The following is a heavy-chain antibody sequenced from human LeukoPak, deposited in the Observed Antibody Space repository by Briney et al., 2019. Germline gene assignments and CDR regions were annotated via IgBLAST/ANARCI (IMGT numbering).Heavy chain of an antibody. CDR2: FDLKEAEI. J-gene: IGHJ3*02. D-gene: IGHD3-9*01. CDR1: GESVTEIS. CDR3: ATDILTAYYTGVNSGSGDGVDI. Sequence: GASVKVSCKVSGESVTEISMHWVRQAPGKGLEWMVGFDLKEAEIVSAQRFQGRVTMTEDRSTNTVYMELRSLRSEDTAVYYCATDILTAYYTGVNSGSGDGVDIWGQGTLVTVSS. V-gene: IGHV1-24*01.